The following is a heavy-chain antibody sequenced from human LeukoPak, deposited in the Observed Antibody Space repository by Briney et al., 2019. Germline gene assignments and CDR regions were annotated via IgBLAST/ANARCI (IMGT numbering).Heavy chain of an antibody. Sequence: SETLSLTCAVSGGSFSGYYWSWIRQPPGKGLEWIGEINHSGSTNYNPSLKSRVTISVDTTKNQFSLKLSSVTAADTAVYYCARERAVGHYYYYGMDVWGQGTTVTVSS. CDR2: INHSGST. J-gene: IGHJ6*02. CDR3: ARERAVGHYYYYGMDV. V-gene: IGHV4-34*01. D-gene: IGHD1-26*01. CDR1: GGSFSGYY.